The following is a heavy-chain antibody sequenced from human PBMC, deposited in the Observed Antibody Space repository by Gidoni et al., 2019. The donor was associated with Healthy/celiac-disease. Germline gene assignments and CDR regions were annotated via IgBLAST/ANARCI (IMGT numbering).Heavy chain of an antibody. D-gene: IGHD6-13*01. Sequence: EVQLVESGGGLVQPGRSLRLSCAASGFTFDDYAMHWVRQAPGKGLEWVSGISWNSGSIGYADSVKGRFTISRDNAKNSLYLQMNSLRAEDTALYYCAKGRYSSSRSDFDYWGQGTLVTVSS. J-gene: IGHJ4*02. CDR3: AKGRYSSSRSDFDY. CDR2: ISWNSGSI. CDR1: GFTFDDYA. V-gene: IGHV3-9*01.